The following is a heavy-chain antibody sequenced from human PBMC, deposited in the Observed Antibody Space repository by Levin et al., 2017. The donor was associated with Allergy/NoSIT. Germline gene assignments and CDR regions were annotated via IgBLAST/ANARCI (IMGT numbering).Heavy chain of an antibody. D-gene: IGHD6-6*01. CDR2: IIPIIGRA. V-gene: IGHV1-69*11. CDR3: ARSIEFSDSSSWYFDL. Sequence: SVKVSCKASGGTFGSCALSWVRQAPGQGLEWLGRIIPIIGRANYPQKFQGRVRINADESTNTAYMELSSLRSEDTAVYSCARSIEFSDSSSWYFDLWGRGTLVSVSS. CDR1: GGTFGSCA. J-gene: IGHJ2*01.